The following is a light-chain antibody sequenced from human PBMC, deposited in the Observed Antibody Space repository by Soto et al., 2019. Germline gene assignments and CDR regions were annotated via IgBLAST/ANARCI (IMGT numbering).Light chain of an antibody. J-gene: IGKJ4*01. V-gene: IGKV1-39*01. CDR3: QQSYSSPPLT. Sequence: DIQMTQSPSSLSASVGDRVTITCRASQYISRYVNWYQTKPGKVPKLLIYDASNLQSGVPSRFSGSGSSTDYILTISSLLPDEFAAYYCQQSYSSPPLTFGGGTKVDIK. CDR1: QYISRY. CDR2: DAS.